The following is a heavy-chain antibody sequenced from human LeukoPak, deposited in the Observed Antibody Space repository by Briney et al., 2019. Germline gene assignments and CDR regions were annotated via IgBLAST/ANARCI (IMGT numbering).Heavy chain of an antibody. CDR1: GDNFIDYG. J-gene: IGHJ4*02. Sequence: ASVKVSCKTSGDNFIDYGIRSGRQAPGQGLEWMGWIAAYSGNINYAQKVQGRVTITKDTSTSTAYMELRSLRSDDTAVYYCAREKTHDYWGQGTLVTVSS. CDR3: AREKTHDY. CDR2: IAAYSGNI. V-gene: IGHV1-18*01.